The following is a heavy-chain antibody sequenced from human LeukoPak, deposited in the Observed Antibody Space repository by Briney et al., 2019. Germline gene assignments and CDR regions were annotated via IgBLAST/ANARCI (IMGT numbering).Heavy chain of an antibody. J-gene: IGHJ4*02. CDR3: ARGDDFSGDH. CDR1: GFTFSDYY. Sequence: PGGSLRLSCAASGFTFSDYYMSWIRQAPGKGLEWVANIHPEGNEKYHVESVKGRFTISRDNAKNSLFLQMNGLRVEDTAIYYCARGDDFSGDHWGQGTLVTVSS. CDR2: IHPEGNEK. V-gene: IGHV3-7*04. D-gene: IGHD1-1*01.